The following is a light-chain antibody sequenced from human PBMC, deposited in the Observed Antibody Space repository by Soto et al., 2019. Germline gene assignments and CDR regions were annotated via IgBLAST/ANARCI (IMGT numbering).Light chain of an antibody. CDR3: QQYNKWPLFT. J-gene: IGKJ3*01. Sequence: EVVMTQSPDILSVSPGERATLSCRASQSVSSNLAWYQQRPGQAPRLLIYAGSTRATGIPARFSGSGSGTDFPLTISSLQSEDFAIYYCQQYNKWPLFTFGPGTRVDVK. CDR2: AGS. V-gene: IGKV3-15*01. CDR1: QSVSSN.